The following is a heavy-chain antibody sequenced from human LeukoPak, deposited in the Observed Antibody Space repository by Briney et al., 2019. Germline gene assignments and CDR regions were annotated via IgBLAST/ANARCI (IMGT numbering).Heavy chain of an antibody. CDR2: IYSGGST. CDR1: GFTVSSNY. J-gene: IGHJ3*02. D-gene: IGHD6-19*01. Sequence: PGGSLRLSCAASGFTVSSNYMSWVRQAPGKGLEWVSVIYSGGSTYYADSVKGRFTISRDNSKNTLYLQMNSLRAEDTAVYYCARVPVAGSFGAFGIRGQGTMVTVSS. V-gene: IGHV3-66*01. CDR3: ARVPVAGSFGAFGI.